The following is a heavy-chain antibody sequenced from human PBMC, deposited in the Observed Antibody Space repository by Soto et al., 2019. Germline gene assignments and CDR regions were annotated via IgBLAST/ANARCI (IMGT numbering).Heavy chain of an antibody. J-gene: IGHJ4*02. CDR3: AHRNYYESRGYYYYFDY. V-gene: IGHV3-23*01. Sequence: EVLLLESGGGLVQPGGSLRLSCAASGFTFSSYVMSWVRQAPGKGLEWVSGISGSGGSTYYADSVKGRFTISRDNSKSTLYLQMNSLRAEDTAVYYCAHRNYYESRGYYYYFDYWGQGTLVTVSA. D-gene: IGHD3-22*01. CDR2: ISGSGGST. CDR1: GFTFSSYV.